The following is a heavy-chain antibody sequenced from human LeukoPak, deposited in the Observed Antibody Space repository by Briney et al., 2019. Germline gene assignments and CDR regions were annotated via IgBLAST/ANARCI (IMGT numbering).Heavy chain of an antibody. CDR1: GFAFSGSP. CDR3: TGGSSTDFDY. D-gene: IGHD6-13*01. V-gene: IGHV3-73*01. Sequence: GGSLRLSCAASGFAFSGSPVHWVRQASGKGLEWVGRIRGKPNNFATVYAASVTGRFTISRDDSKRTAYLQMNSLKTEDTAVYYCTGGSSTDFDYWGQGTLVTVSS. J-gene: IGHJ4*02. CDR2: IRGKPNNFAT.